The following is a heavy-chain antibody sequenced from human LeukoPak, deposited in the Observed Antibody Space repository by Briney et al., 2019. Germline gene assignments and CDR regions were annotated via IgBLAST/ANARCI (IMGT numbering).Heavy chain of an antibody. Sequence: PGGSLRLSCAASGFTFSSYEMNWVRQAPGKGLEWVSYISSSGSTIYYADSVKGRFTISRDNAKNSLYLQMNSLRAEDTAVYYCASTGGYGSGTYDYYYFGMDVWGQGTTVTVSS. D-gene: IGHD3-10*01. CDR1: GFTFSSYE. V-gene: IGHV3-48*03. CDR3: ASTGGYGSGTYDYYYFGMDV. CDR2: ISSSGSTI. J-gene: IGHJ6*02.